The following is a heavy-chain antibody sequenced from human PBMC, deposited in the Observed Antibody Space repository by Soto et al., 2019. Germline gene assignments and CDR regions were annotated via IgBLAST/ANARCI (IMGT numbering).Heavy chain of an antibody. D-gene: IGHD1-1*01. CDR1: GYTFTSYD. CDR3: AREGAWATGNYYYYYGMDV. V-gene: IGHV1-8*01. J-gene: IGHJ6*02. CDR2: MNPNSGNT. Sequence: ASVKVSCKASGYTFTSYDINWVRQATGQGLEWMGWMNPNSGNTGYAQKFQGRVTMTRNTSISTAYMELSSLRSEDTAVYYCAREGAWATGNYYYYYGMDVWGQGTTVTVSS.